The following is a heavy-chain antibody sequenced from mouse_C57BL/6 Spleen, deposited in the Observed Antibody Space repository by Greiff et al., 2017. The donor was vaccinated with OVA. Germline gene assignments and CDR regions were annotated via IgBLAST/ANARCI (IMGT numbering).Heavy chain of an antibody. CDR1: GYTFTEYT. CDR3: ARHEDLLRFPLLFAY. J-gene: IGHJ3*01. CDR2: FYPGSGSI. V-gene: IGHV1-62-2*01. Sequence: VKLLESGAELVKPGASVKLSCKASGYTFTEYTIHWVKQRSGQGLEWIGWFYPGSGSIKYNEKFKDKATLTADKSSSTVYMELSRLTSEDSAVYFCARHEDLLRFPLLFAYWGQGTLVTVSA. D-gene: IGHD1-1*01.